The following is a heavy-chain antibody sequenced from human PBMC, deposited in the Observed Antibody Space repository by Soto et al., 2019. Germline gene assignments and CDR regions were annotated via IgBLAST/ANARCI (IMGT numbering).Heavy chain of an antibody. J-gene: IGHJ6*02. V-gene: IGHV4-30-2*01. D-gene: IGHD2-15*01. CDR1: GGSISSGGYS. CDR3: ARHATYCSGRSRVCFYYYGMDV. Sequence: PSETLSLTCAVSGGSISSGGYSWSWIRQPPGKGLEWIGYIYHSGSTYYNPSLKSRVTISVDTSKNQFSLKLSSVTAADTAVYYCARHATYCSGRSRVCFYYYGMDVWGQGTTVTVSS. CDR2: IYHSGST.